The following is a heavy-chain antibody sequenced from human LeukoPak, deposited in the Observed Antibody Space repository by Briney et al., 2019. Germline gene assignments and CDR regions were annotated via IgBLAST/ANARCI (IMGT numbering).Heavy chain of an antibody. CDR2: ISAYNGNT. V-gene: IGHV1-18*01. CDR1: GYTFTSYG. J-gene: IGHJ6*02. CDR3: ARSSIRFLEWFLPLSDYYYGMDV. D-gene: IGHD3-3*01. Sequence: GASVKVSCKASGYTFTSYGISWVRQAPGQGLEWMGWISAYNGNTNYAQKLQGRVTMTTDTSTSTAYMELRSLRSDDTAVCYCARSSIRFLEWFLPLSDYYYGMDVWGQGTTVTVSS.